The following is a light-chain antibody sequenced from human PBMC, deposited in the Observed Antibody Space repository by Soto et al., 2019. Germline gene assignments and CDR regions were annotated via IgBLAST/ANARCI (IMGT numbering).Light chain of an antibody. V-gene: IGKV1-39*01. J-gene: IGKJ1*01. CDR3: QQSYNSPQK. Sequence: DIQMTQSPSSLSASVGDEVTITCRASQTIMTYLNWYQLKPGKPPRLLIYAASSLQSGVPSRFSGSGSGTDFTLTISSLQPQDFATYSCQQSYNSPQKFGRGTKVAIK. CDR1: QTIMTY. CDR2: AAS.